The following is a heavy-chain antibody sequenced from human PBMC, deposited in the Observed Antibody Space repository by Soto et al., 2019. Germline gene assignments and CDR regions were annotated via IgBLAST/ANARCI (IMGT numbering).Heavy chain of an antibody. Sequence: TLSLPCTVSGGSVSSGNYYWSWIRQPPGEGLEWIGYFYYTGSINYNPSLKSRVTISIDASKNQFSLRLSSVAAADTTVYYCARSMFYSDGSNYSPLDYRGQRTLVTV. J-gene: IGHJ4*02. CDR3: ARSMFYSDGSNYSPLDY. CDR1: GGSVSSGNYY. V-gene: IGHV4-61*01. D-gene: IGHD3-22*01. CDR2: FYYTGSI.